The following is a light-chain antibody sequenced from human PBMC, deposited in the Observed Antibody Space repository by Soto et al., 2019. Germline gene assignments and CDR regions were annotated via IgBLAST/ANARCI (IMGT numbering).Light chain of an antibody. V-gene: IGLV2-11*01. CDR3: CSYAGDLAL. CDR2: DVS. J-gene: IGLJ2*01. Sequence: SVLTQPRSVSGSPGQSVTISCTGTSSDVGGYDFVSWYQQHPGKAPKLMISDVSKRPSGVPDRFSGSKSGNTASLTISGLQAEDEADYYCCSYAGDLALFGGGT. CDR1: SSDVGGYDF.